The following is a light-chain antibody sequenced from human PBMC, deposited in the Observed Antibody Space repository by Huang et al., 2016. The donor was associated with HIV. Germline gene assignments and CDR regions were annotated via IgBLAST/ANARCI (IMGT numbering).Light chain of an antibody. CDR3: QYGET. CDR2: EIS. CDR1: QNISSW. V-gene: IGKV1-5*03. J-gene: IGKJ1*01. Sequence: DIQMTQSPSTLSAFVGDRLTTTCRASQNISSWLGWYQQKPGKAQRLLIYEISSLESGVPARCSGSGSGTEFTLTISSLQPDDIGTYYCQYGETFGQGSKVEVK.